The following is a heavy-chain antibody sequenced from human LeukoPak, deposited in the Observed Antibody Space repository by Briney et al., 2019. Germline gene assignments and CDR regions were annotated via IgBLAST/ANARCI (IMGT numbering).Heavy chain of an antibody. J-gene: IGHJ3*02. CDR3: AKSRGYSRDGFDI. D-gene: IGHD4-23*01. Sequence: GGSLRLSCAASGFTFSSYAMSWVRQAPGKGLERVSAISGSGSQTYYADSVKGRFTISRDSSKNTLYLQMNSLRAEDTAVYFCAKSRGYSRDGFDIRGQGTMVTVSS. V-gene: IGHV3-23*01. CDR1: GFTFSSYA. CDR2: ISGSGSQT.